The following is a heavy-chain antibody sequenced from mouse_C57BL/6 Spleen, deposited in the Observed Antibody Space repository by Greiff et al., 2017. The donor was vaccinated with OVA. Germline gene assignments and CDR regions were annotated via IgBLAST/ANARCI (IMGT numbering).Heavy chain of an antibody. CDR2: IYPSDSET. Sequence: VQLQQPGAELVRPGSSVKLSCKASGYTFTSYWMDWVKQRPGQGLEWIGNIYPSDSETHYNQKFKDKATLTVDKSSSTAYMQLSSLTSEDSAVYYCARKGYYSNYGGYFDDWGQGTTLTVAS. CDR3: ARKGYYSNYGGYFDD. CDR1: GYTFTSYW. V-gene: IGHV1-61*01. D-gene: IGHD2-5*01. J-gene: IGHJ2*01.